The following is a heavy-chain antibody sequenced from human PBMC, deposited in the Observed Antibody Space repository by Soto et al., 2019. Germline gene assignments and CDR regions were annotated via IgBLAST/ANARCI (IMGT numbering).Heavy chain of an antibody. CDR1: GFTFSGHA. V-gene: IGHV3-33*01. J-gene: IGHJ6*02. D-gene: IGHD6-19*01. Sequence: QVQVVESGGGVVQPGRSLRLSCTVSGFTFSGHAMHWVRQAPGKGLEWVAQIWYDGSNKYYADSVKGRFTISRDNCKNILYVQMDSLRVDDTAVYYCARDGQSLAPYALDVWGQGTSVTVSS. CDR3: ARDGQSLAPYALDV. CDR2: IWYDGSNK.